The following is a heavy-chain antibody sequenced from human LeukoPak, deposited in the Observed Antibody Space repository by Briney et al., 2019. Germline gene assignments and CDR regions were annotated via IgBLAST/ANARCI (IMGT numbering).Heavy chain of an antibody. V-gene: IGHV1-24*01. CDR1: GYTFTSYD. J-gene: IGHJ4*02. D-gene: IGHD3-22*01. Sequence: GASVKVSCKASGYTFTSYDINWVRQATGQGLEWMGGFDPEDGETIYAQKFQGRVTMTEDTSTDTAYMELSSLRSEDTAVYYCATDYYYDSSGYYPLGYWGQGTLVTVSS. CDR3: ATDYYYDSSGYYPLGY. CDR2: FDPEDGET.